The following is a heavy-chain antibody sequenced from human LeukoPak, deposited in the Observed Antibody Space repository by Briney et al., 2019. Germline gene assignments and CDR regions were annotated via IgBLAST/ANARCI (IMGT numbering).Heavy chain of an antibody. CDR2: ITPNSGGT. CDR3: AVPSLRLGELFDAFDI. D-gene: IGHD3-16*01. V-gene: IGHV1-2*02. Sequence: ASVKVSCKASGYTFTGYYIHWVRHAPGQGLEWMGWITPNSGGTNYAQKFQERVTITRDMSTSTAYMELSSLRSEDTAVYYCAVPSLRLGELFDAFDIWGQGTMVTVSS. J-gene: IGHJ3*02. CDR1: GYTFTGYY.